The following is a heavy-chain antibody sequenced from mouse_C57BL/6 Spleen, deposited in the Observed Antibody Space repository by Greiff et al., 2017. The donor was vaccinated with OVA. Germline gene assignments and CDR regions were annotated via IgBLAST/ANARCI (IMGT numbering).Heavy chain of an antibody. J-gene: IGHJ3*01. CDR3: ARSHITTVVDWFAD. D-gene: IGHD1-1*01. V-gene: IGHV1-54*01. Sequence: VQLQQSGAELVRPGTSVKVSCKASGYAFTNYLIEWVKQRPGQGLEWIGVINPGSGGTNYNEKLKGKATLTADKSSSTAYMQLSSLTSEDSAVYFCARSHITTVVDWFADWGQGTLVTVSA. CDR1: GYAFTNYL. CDR2: INPGSGGT.